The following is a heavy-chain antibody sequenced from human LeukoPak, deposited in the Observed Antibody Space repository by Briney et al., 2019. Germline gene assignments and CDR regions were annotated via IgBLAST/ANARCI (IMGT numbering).Heavy chain of an antibody. CDR2: VKSKTDGETT. Sequence: GGSLRLSCAASGFTFSDAWMSWVRQAPGKGLEWVGRVKSKTDGETTDYSAPVKGRFTVSRDDSKNTLYLQMNNLKIEDTAVYYCTTDPPPVGTTGWFDPWGQGTLVTVSS. CDR3: TTDPPPVGTTGWFDP. CDR1: GFTFSDAW. D-gene: IGHD1-14*01. V-gene: IGHV3-15*01. J-gene: IGHJ5*02.